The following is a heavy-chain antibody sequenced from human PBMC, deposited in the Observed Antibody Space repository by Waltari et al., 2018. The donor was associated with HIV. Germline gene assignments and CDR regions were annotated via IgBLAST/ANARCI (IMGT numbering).Heavy chain of an antibody. Sequence: QVQLQQWGAGLLKPSETLSLTCAVYGGSFSGYYWRWIRQPPGKGLGWIGEINHTGSTNYNPALKSRVTRAVDSSKDQFALKLSSGPAADTAVYYCASLPTRYDYVWGSYRSWYFDYWGQGTLVTVSS. CDR3: ASLPTRYDYVWGSYRSWYFDY. CDR2: INHTGST. D-gene: IGHD3-16*02. CDR1: GGSFSGYY. V-gene: IGHV4-34*01. J-gene: IGHJ4*02.